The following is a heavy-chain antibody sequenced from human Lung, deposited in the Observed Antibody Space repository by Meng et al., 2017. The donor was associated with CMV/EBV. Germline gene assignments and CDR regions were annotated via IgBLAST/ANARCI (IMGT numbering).Heavy chain of an antibody. J-gene: IGHJ5*02. Sequence: GGSXRLSCAASGFTFSSYGMHWVRQAPGKGLEWVAVIWYDGCNKYYADFVKSRFTISRDNSKNTLYLQMNIQSGEDTAVYYCARDAGGWFDPWGQGTLVTVSS. CDR2: IWYDGCNK. CDR3: ARDAGGWFDP. D-gene: IGHD3-10*01. CDR1: GFTFSSYG. V-gene: IGHV3-33*01.